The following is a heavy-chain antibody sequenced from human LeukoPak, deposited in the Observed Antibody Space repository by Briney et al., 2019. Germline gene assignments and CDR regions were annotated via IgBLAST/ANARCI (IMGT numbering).Heavy chain of an antibody. CDR1: GGSFSGYY. CDR2: INHSGST. J-gene: IGHJ4*02. CDR3: ARDTPPYDFWSGPHGSFDY. Sequence: SETLSLTCAVYGGSFSGYYWSWIRQPPGKGLEWIGEINHSGSTNYNPSLKSRVTISVDTSKNQFSLKLSSVTAADTAVYYCARDTPPYDFWSGPHGSFDYWGQGTLVTVSS. D-gene: IGHD3-3*01. V-gene: IGHV4-34*01.